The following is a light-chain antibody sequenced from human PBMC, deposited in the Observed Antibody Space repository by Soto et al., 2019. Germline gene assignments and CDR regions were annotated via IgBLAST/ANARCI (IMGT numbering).Light chain of an antibody. CDR2: GAS. CDR1: QSVDIN. J-gene: IGKJ5*01. CDR3: QQYGSSPTT. V-gene: IGKV3-20*01. Sequence: IVLTQSPGTLSVSPGNRVTLSCRAGQSVDINLAWYQQKPGQAPRLLIYGASSRATGIPDRFSGSGSGTDFTLTISRLEPEDFAVYSCQQYGSSPTTFGQGTRLEIK.